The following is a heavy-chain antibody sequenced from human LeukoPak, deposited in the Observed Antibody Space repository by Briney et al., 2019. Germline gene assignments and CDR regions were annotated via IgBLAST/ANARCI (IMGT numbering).Heavy chain of an antibody. V-gene: IGHV3-23*01. D-gene: IGHD6-19*01. J-gene: IGHJ4*02. CDR1: GFTFSSYA. CDR2: ISGSGGST. Sequence: GRSLRLSCAASGFTFSSYAMSWVRQAPGRGLEGVSAISGSGGSTYYADSVKGRFPIYRDNSKNTLYLQMNSLRAEDTAVYYCAKAWLVRGSYWGQGTLVTVSS. CDR3: AKAWLVRGSY.